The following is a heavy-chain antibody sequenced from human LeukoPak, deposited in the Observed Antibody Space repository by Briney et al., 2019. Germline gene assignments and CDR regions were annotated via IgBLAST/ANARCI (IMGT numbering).Heavy chain of an antibody. CDR3: ARGDPYYYDSSAYWDY. V-gene: IGHV1-69*06. CDR1: GYTFTSYG. J-gene: IGHJ4*02. Sequence: ASVKVSCKASGYTFTSYGISWVRQAPGQGLEWMGGIIPIFGTANYAQKFQGRVTITADKSTSTAYMELSSLRSEDTAVYYCARGDPYYYDSSAYWDYWGQGTLVTVSS. CDR2: IIPIFGTA. D-gene: IGHD3-22*01.